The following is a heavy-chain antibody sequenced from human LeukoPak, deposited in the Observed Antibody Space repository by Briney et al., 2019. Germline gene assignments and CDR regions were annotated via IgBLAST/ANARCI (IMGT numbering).Heavy chain of an antibody. J-gene: IGHJ4*02. Sequence: GGSLRPSCALSGFTLSISAMNWVRQAPGKGLEWVSGISGSGISTSYAHSVKGRFTISRDSPKNTVYLQMNSLRAEDTAVYYCAKAGGSYKTLIDYWGQGTLVTVSS. V-gene: IGHV3-23*01. CDR1: GFTLSISA. CDR2: ISGSGIST. D-gene: IGHD1-26*01. CDR3: AKAGGSYKTLIDY.